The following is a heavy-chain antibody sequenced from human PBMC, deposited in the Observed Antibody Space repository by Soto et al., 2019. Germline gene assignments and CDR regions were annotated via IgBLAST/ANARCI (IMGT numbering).Heavy chain of an antibody. CDR1: GGTFNTYA. J-gene: IGHJ4*02. CDR3: AREVQVHTPAFVY. V-gene: IGHV1-69*19. D-gene: IGHD3-10*01. Sequence: QVQLVQSGAEMKKPRSSVKVSCQSSGGTFNTYAMNWVRQAPGQGPEWMGDISPMFGAANYAPKFQGRVTITAAESTGTSYMQLSSLTSEDTALYFCAREVQVHTPAFVYWGQGTLVTVSS. CDR2: ISPMFGAA.